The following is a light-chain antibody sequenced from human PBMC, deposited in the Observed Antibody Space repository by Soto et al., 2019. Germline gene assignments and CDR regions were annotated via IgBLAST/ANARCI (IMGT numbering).Light chain of an antibody. V-gene: IGKV2-28*01. CDR2: LSF. J-gene: IGKJ2*01. CDR1: QSLLQSNGYNY. CDR3: MQSVQTSYT. Sequence: DIVMTQSPLSLPVTPGEPASISCRSSQSLLQSNGYNYLDWYLQKPGQSPQLLIYLSFIRAVGVTDRFSGSGSGTDFTLKISRVEAEDFGIYYCMQSVQTSYTFGQGTKLEIK.